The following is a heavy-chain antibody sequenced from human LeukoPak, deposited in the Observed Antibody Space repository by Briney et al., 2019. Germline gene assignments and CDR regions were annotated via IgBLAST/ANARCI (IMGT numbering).Heavy chain of an antibody. D-gene: IGHD1-1*01. CDR1: GFTFNTYS. J-gene: IGHJ4*02. CDR3: ASETGTAFY. Sequence: GGSLRLSCAASGFTFNTYSMNWVRQAPEKGLEWISYIGGSTGTIFYADSVKGRFTISRDNAKNSLYLQMNSLRAEDTAVYYCASETGTAFYWGQGTLVTVSS. V-gene: IGHV3-48*01. CDR2: IGGSTGTI.